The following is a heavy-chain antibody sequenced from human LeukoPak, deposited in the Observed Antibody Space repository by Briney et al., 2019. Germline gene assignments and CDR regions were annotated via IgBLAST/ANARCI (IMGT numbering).Heavy chain of an antibody. D-gene: IGHD6-19*01. J-gene: IGHJ4*02. CDR1: GGSISSSSYY. Sequence: PSETLSLTCTVSGGSISSSSYYWGWIRQPPGKGLEWIGSIYYSGSTYYNPSLKSRVTISVDTSKNQFSLKLSSVTAADTAVYYCARDLDSNSSGWYAWGQGTLVTVSS. CDR2: IYYSGST. CDR3: ARDLDSNSSGWYA. V-gene: IGHV4-39*07.